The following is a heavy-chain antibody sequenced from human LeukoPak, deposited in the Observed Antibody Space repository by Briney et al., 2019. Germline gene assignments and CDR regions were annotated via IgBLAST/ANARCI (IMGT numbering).Heavy chain of an antibody. V-gene: IGHV1-18*01. CDR2: ISAYNDNT. J-gene: IGHJ5*02. Sequence: ASVKVSCKASGYTFTTYAISWVRQAPGQALEWMGWISAYNDNTNYAQKLQGRVTMTTDTSTSTAYMELRSLRSDDTAVYYCARGSATVTANWFDPWGQGTLVTVSS. CDR3: ARGSATVTANWFDP. D-gene: IGHD4-17*01. CDR1: GYTFTTYA.